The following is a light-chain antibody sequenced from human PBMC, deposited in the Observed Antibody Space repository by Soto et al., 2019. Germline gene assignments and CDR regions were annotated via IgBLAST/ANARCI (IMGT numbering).Light chain of an antibody. CDR2: DAS. V-gene: IGKV3-11*01. Sequence: EVVLTQSPAILSLSPGERATLSCSASQSVNSSLAWYQQKPGQPPRLLIYDASHRATGIPARFSGSGSGTDFTLTISSLEPEDVAVYFCQQRSNWPPVTFGGGTKVQI. CDR1: QSVNSS. J-gene: IGKJ4*01. CDR3: QQRSNWPPVT.